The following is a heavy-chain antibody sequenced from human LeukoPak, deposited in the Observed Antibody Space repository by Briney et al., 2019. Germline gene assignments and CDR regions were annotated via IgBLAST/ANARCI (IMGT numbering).Heavy chain of an antibody. J-gene: IGHJ4*02. Sequence: ASVNVSFRASGGTFSSYAISWVRQAPGQGLEWMGWMNPNSGNTGYAQKFQGRVTMTRNTSISTAYMELSSLRSEDTAVYYCARAYYYDTHWGQGTLVTVSS. CDR1: GGTFSSYA. V-gene: IGHV1-8*02. CDR2: MNPNSGNT. D-gene: IGHD3-22*01. CDR3: ARAYYYDTH.